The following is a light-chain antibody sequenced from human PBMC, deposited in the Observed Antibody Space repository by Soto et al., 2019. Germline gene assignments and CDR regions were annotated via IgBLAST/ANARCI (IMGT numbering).Light chain of an antibody. CDR2: AAS. V-gene: IGKV1-27*01. Sequence: DIQMTQSPSSLSASVGDRVTITCRASQGISNYLAWYQHEPAKVPPVLISAASTLQSGVPARSSGSGSGIDFTLTISTLQPEDVATYYCQKYNDAPLTVGGVTKVDIK. J-gene: IGKJ4*01. CDR3: QKYNDAPLT. CDR1: QGISNY.